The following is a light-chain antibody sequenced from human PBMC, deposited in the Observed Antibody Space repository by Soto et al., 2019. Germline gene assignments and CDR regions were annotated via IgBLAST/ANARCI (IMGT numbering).Light chain of an antibody. V-gene: IGLV2-14*01. Sequence: QSVLTQPASVSGSPGQSITISCTGTSSDVGGSNYVSWYQQLPGKAPKLMIYDVSDRPSGVSNRFSGSKSGNTASLTISGLQAEDEADYYCGSYTCSSLYVFGTGTRSPS. CDR3: GSYTCSSLYV. J-gene: IGLJ1*01. CDR2: DVS. CDR1: SSDVGGSNY.